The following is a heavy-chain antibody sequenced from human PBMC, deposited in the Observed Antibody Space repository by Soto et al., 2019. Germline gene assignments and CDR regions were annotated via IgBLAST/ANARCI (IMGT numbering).Heavy chain of an antibody. Sequence: QVQLVQSGAEVKKPGSSVKVSCKASGGTFSSYAISWVRQAPGQGLEWMGGIIPIFGTANYAQQFQGRVTITADESTSTAYMELSSLRSEDTAVYYCARDPCAGVGRVLHQTDGMDVWGQGTTVTVSS. CDR2: IIPIFGTA. J-gene: IGHJ6*02. V-gene: IGHV1-69*01. CDR3: ARDPCAGVGRVLHQTDGMDV. D-gene: IGHD2-8*01. CDR1: GGTFSSYA.